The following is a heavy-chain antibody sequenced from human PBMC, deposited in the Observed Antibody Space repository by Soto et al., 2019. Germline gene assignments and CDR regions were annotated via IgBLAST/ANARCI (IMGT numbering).Heavy chain of an antibody. V-gene: IGHV1-18*04. CDR3: ARVMTTFGVVSKGPDH. D-gene: IGHD3-3*01. CDR1: GYPFTTYG. J-gene: IGHJ4*02. Sequence: QVQLVQSGDEVKKPGASVKVSCKASGYPFTTYGITGVRQAPGQGLEWMGWISTYNGNTNYAQSLQGRVTMTRETSSTTAYMELRSLRSDDTAVYYCARVMTTFGVVSKGPDHWGQGTLVTVSS. CDR2: ISTYNGNT.